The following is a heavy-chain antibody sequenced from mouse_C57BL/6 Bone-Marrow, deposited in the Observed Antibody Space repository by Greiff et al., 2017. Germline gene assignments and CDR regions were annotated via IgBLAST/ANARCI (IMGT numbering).Heavy chain of an antibody. J-gene: IGHJ3*01. CDR2: INPNYGTT. V-gene: IGHV1-39*01. CDR3: SRWRGLAY. CDR1: GYSFTDYN. D-gene: IGHD3-3*01. Sequence: VHVKQSGPELVKPGASVKISCKASGYSFTDYNMNWVKQSNGKSLEWIGVINPNYGTTSYNQKFKGKATLTVDHSTSTAYMQLNRLTSEDSADYYGSRWRGLAYWGQGTLVTVSA.